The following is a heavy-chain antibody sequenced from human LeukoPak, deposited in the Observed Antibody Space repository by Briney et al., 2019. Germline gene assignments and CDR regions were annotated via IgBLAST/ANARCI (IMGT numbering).Heavy chain of an antibody. Sequence: SETLSLTCAVYGGSFSGYYWSWIRQPPGKGLEWIGEINHSGSTNYNPSLKSRVTISVDTSKNQFSLKLSSVTAADTAVYYCARETTSNYDFWSGPLYYYYYMDVWGKGTTVTVSS. CDR2: INHSGST. D-gene: IGHD3-3*01. CDR1: GGSFSGYY. CDR3: ARETTSNYDFWSGPLYYYYYMDV. J-gene: IGHJ6*03. V-gene: IGHV4-34*01.